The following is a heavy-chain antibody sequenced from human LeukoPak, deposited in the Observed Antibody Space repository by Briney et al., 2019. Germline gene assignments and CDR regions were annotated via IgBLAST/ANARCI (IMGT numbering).Heavy chain of an antibody. CDR1: GYTFTSYD. D-gene: IGHD6-6*01. CDR3: ARDLADSSSHQGFDY. CDR2: MNPNSGNT. V-gene: IGHV1-8*01. Sequence: ASVTVSCKASGYTFTSYDINWVRQAPGQGLEWMGWMNPNSGNTGYAQKFQGRVTMTRDMSTSTVYMELSSLRSEDTAVYYCARDLADSSSHQGFDYWGQGTLVTVSS. J-gene: IGHJ4*02.